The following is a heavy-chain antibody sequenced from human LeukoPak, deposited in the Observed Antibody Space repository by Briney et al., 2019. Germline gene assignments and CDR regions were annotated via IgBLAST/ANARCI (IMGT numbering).Heavy chain of an antibody. CDR3: ARPGYGDYIRWFDP. Sequence: PSETLSLTCTVSGGSISSSSYYWGWIRQPPGEGLEWIGSIYYSGRTYYNPSLKSRVTISVDTSKNQFSLKLNSVTAADTAMYYCARPGYGDYIRWFDPWGQGTLVTVSS. D-gene: IGHD4-17*01. V-gene: IGHV4-39*01. J-gene: IGHJ5*02. CDR1: GGSISSSSYY. CDR2: IYYSGRT.